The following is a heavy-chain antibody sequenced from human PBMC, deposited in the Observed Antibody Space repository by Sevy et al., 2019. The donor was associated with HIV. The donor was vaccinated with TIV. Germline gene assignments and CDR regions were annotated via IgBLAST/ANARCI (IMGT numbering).Heavy chain of an antibody. D-gene: IGHD6-13*01. J-gene: IGHJ4*02. CDR2: VNSGGSST. CDR3: VAGNTWQDY. Sequence: GGSLRLSCAASGFTFSSYWMHWVRQAPGKGPVWVSGVNSGGSSTNYADSVKGQFTMSRDSAKNTLYLQMNSLRAEDTAVYSCVAGNTWQDYWGQGTLVTVSS. V-gene: IGHV3-74*01. CDR1: GFTFSSYW.